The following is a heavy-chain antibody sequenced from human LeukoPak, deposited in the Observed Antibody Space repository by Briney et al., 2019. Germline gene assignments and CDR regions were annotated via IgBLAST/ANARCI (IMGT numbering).Heavy chain of an antibody. CDR3: ARAAAVADPFDY. V-gene: IGHV4-39*07. CDR1: GGPFSSGIYY. D-gene: IGHD6-19*01. Sequence: SETLSLTCTVSGGPFSSGIYYWGWIRQPPGKGLEWIGSISYNGSPYYNPSLKSRVTISVDTSKNQFSLKLSSVTAADTAVYYCARAAAVADPFDYWGQGTLVTVSS. J-gene: IGHJ4*02. CDR2: ISYNGSP.